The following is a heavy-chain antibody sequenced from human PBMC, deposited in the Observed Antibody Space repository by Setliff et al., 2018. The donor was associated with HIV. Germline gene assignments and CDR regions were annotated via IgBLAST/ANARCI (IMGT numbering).Heavy chain of an antibody. Sequence: TSETLALTCTVSGGSIRSHYWSWIREPPGKGLEWIGDIYYSGSTHYNPSLKSRVTISVDTSKNQFSLRLSSVTAADTAVYYCARVPRQLLKGAAAYFDYWGQGILVTVSS. D-gene: IGHD5-18*01. CDR1: GGSIRSHY. CDR3: ARVPRQLLKGAAAYFDY. CDR2: IYYSGST. V-gene: IGHV4-59*11. J-gene: IGHJ4*02.